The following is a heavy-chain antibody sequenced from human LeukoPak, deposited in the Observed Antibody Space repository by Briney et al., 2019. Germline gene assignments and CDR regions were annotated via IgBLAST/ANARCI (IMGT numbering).Heavy chain of an antibody. Sequence: SETLSLTCTVSGGSVSSDYWSWIRQPPGKGLEWIGWISYSGSSNYSPSLKSRVTLSVDTSKNQFSLQLSSVTAADPAVYYCARGGASSKFFDYWGQGTLVTVSS. CDR1: GGSVSSDY. V-gene: IGHV4-59*02. CDR3: ARGGASSKFFDY. D-gene: IGHD6-6*01. CDR2: ISYSGSS. J-gene: IGHJ4*02.